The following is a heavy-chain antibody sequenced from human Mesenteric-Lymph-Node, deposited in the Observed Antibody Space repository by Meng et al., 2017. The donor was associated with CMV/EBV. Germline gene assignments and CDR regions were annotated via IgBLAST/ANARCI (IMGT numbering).Heavy chain of an antibody. D-gene: IGHD1-26*01. V-gene: IGHV4-39*07. CDR2: IYSSGNT. Sequence: SETLSLTCSVSGGSISSSSYYWGWIRQPPGKGLEWIGNIYSSGNTYYNPSLKSRVTISVDTSKNQFSLHLTSVTAADTAVYFCARDCSVGASDCVIKYWGQGTLVTVSS. J-gene: IGHJ4*02. CDR1: GGSISSSSYY. CDR3: ARDCSVGASDCVIKY.